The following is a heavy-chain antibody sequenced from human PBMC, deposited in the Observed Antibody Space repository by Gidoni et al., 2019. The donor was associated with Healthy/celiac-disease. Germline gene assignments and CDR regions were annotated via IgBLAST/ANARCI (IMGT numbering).Heavy chain of an antibody. D-gene: IGHD3-22*01. CDR2: IYYSGST. CDR3: ARHRYYYESRGGINWFDP. CDR1: GGSISSSSYY. J-gene: IGHJ5*02. Sequence: QLQLQESGPGLVKPSETLSLTCTVSGGSISSSSYYWGWIRQPPGKGLEWIGSIYYSGSTYYNPSLKSRVTISVDTSKNQFSLKLSSVTAADTAVYYCARHRYYYESRGGINWFDPWGQGTLVTVSS. V-gene: IGHV4-39*01.